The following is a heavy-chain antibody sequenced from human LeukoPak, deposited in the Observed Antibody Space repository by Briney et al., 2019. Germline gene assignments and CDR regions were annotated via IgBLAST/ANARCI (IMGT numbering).Heavy chain of an antibody. V-gene: IGHV3-21*01. CDR1: GFXFSSYS. D-gene: IGHD1-26*01. J-gene: IGHJ3*02. CDR3: ARGHSGSYQGTDAFDI. CDR2: ISDYI. Sequence: PGGSLRLSCAASGFXFSSYSINWVRQAPGKGLEWLSLISDYIYDADSLKGRFSISRDNAKKSLYLQMNSLRAEDTAVYYCARGHSGSYQGTDAFDIWGQGTMVTVSS.